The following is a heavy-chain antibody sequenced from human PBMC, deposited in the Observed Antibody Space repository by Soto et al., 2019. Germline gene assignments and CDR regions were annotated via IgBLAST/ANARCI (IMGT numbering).Heavy chain of an antibody. D-gene: IGHD4-17*01. V-gene: IGHV5-51*01. CDR2: IYPGDSDT. CDR1: GYSFTSYW. CDR3: ARHLSRDYGYYFDN. Sequence: PGESLKISCKGSGYSFTSYWIGWVRQMPGKGLEWMGIIYPGDSDTRYSPSFQGQVTMSADKSISTAYLQWNSLKASDTAMYYYARHLSRDYGYYFDNWGPGTLVTVSS. J-gene: IGHJ4*02.